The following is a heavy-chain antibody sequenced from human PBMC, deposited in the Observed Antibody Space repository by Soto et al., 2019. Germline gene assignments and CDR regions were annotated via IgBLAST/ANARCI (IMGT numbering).Heavy chain of an antibody. CDR2: ISYDGSNT. D-gene: IGHD6-13*01. CDR1: GFTLSSYT. J-gene: IGHJ4*02. Sequence: QVQLVESGGGVVQPERSLILCCAASGFTLSSYTMHWVRQAPGKGLEWVAVISYDGSNTYYADSVKGRFTISRDTSKNMLSLQMNSVSADDTALYNCARENGYGSIWSHFDYWGQGTLVTVSP. CDR3: ARENGYGSIWSHFDY. V-gene: IGHV3-30-3*01.